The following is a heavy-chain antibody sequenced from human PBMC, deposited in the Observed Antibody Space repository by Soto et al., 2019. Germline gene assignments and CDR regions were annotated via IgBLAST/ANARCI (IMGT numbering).Heavy chain of an antibody. D-gene: IGHD2-8*01. CDR2: IYYSGST. Sequence: SETLSLTCTVSGGSISSSSYYWGWIRQPPGKGLEWIGSIYYSGSTYYNPSLKSRVTISVDTSKNQFSLKLSSVTAADTAVYYCASTIIMVYASVVIRYFDYWGQGTLVTVSS. CDR1: GGSISSSSYY. J-gene: IGHJ4*02. CDR3: ASTIIMVYASVVIRYFDY. V-gene: IGHV4-39*01.